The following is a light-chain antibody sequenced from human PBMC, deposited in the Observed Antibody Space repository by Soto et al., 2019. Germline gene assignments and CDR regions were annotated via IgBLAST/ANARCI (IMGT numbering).Light chain of an antibody. CDR2: AIS. CDR3: QQGYSTPWT. J-gene: IGKJ1*01. CDR1: QSVTTY. Sequence: DIQMTQSRASLSASVGDRVTITCRASQSVTTYLHWYQQKAGEAPKLLIYAISNLQSGVSSRFSGSGSGTDFSLTINTLQPEDFATHYCQQGYSTPWTFGQETKVDIK. V-gene: IGKV1-39*01.